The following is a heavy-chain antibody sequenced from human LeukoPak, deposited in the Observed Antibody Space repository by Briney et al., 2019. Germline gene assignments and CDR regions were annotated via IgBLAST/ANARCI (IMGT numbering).Heavy chain of an antibody. D-gene: IGHD5-18*01. J-gene: IGHJ6*02. CDR3: ARIHRYGPAGYYGMDV. V-gene: IGHV2-70*11. CDR2: NDWDDDK. Sequence: SGPTLVNPAQTLTLTCTFSGFSLRTSGMCVSWIRQPPGGALEWLTRNDWDDDKYYSTCLKTRLTISKDTSKNQVVFTMTNMDPVDTATYYCARIHRYGPAGYYGMDVWGQGTTVTVSS. CDR1: GFSLRTSGMC.